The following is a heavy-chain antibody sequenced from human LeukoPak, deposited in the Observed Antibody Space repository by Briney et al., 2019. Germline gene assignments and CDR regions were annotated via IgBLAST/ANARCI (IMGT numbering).Heavy chain of an antibody. CDR1: GFTFSSYE. D-gene: IGHD6-13*01. J-gene: IGHJ4*02. CDR2: ISTSGTTI. V-gene: IGHV3-48*03. Sequence: GGSLRHSCAASGFTFSSYEMNWVRQAPGKGLEWISYISTSGTTIYYADSVKGRFTISRDNSKNTLYLHMNSLRAEDTAVYYCARTYSSSWYEFDYWGLGTLVTVSS. CDR3: ARTYSSSWYEFDY.